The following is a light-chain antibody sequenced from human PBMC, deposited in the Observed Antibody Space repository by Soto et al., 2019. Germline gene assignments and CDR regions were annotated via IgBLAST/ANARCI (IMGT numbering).Light chain of an antibody. CDR2: SAS. V-gene: IGKV3-20*01. Sequence: EIVMTQSPATLSVSPGERATLSCRASQSVSSDLAWYHQKPGQAPRVLIYSASLRATGIPDRFSGSGSGTDFSLTISRLEPEDFAVYYCQQYGSSPITFGQGTRLEIK. J-gene: IGKJ5*01. CDR1: QSVSSD. CDR3: QQYGSSPIT.